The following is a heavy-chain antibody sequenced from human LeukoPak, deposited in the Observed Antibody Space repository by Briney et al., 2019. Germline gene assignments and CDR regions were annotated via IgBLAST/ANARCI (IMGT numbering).Heavy chain of an antibody. J-gene: IGHJ6*02. CDR3: ARDRGSGSYYKEPDYGVDV. V-gene: IGHV1-69*04. CDR2: IIPILGIA. CDR1: GGTFSSYA. Sequence: SVKVSCKASGGTFSSYAISWVRQAPGQGLEWMGRIIPILGIANYAQKFQGRVTITADKSTSTAYMELSSLRSEDTAVYYCARDRGSGSYYKEPDYGVDVWGQGTTVTVSS. D-gene: IGHD3-10*01.